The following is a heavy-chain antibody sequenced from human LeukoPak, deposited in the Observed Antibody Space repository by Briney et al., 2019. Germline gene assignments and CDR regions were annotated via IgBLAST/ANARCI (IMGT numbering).Heavy chain of an antibody. J-gene: IGHJ4*02. Sequence: PGGSLRLSCAASGFTFSSYSMMWVRQAPGKGLEWVSYISSSSSTMYYADSVKGRFTISRDNATNSLYMQLNSLRAEDTAVYYCSRGGYSSSWYHDSWGQGTLVTVCS. CDR3: SRGGYSSSWYHDS. D-gene: IGHD6-13*01. CDR1: GFTFSSYS. V-gene: IGHV3-48*04. CDR2: ISSSSSTM.